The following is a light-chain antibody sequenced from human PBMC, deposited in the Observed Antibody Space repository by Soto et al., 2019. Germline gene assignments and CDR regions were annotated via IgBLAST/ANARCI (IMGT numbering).Light chain of an antibody. V-gene: IGKV3-20*01. J-gene: IGKJ1*01. Sequence: EIVLTQSPCTLSLSPGERATLSCRASQNISSTFIAWYQQRPGQAPRLLISGASSRATGIPDRFGGSGSGTDFTLTIRRLEPEDFAVYYCQQYVSSPRTFGQGTKVDIK. CDR3: QQYVSSPRT. CDR2: GAS. CDR1: QNISSTF.